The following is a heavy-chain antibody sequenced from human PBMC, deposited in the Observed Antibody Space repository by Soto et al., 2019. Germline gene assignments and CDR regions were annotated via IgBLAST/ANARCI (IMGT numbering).Heavy chain of an antibody. CDR2: ISTYNGNT. V-gene: IGHV1-18*01. J-gene: IGHJ4*02. D-gene: IGHD6-19*01. Sequence: GASVKVSCKVSGYTFTSSGISWVRQAPGQGREWMGWISTYNGNTNYAQNLQGRVTMTTDTSTSTAYMELRGLRSDDTAVYYCARTVAGYFDYWGQGTLVTSPQ. CDR3: ARTVAGYFDY. CDR1: GYTFTSSG.